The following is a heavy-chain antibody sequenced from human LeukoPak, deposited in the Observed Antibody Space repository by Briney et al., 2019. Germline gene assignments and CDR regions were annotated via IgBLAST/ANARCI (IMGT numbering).Heavy chain of an antibody. Sequence: SETLSLTCTVSGGSISSYHWNWIRQPPGKGLEWIGYIHDSGSANYNPSLKSRVTISVDTPKNRFSMKLTSVTAADTAVYYCARYAKKETYCGGDCYTDWFDPWGQGILVTVSS. CDR2: IHDSGSA. V-gene: IGHV4-59*01. CDR3: ARYAKKETYCGGDCYTDWFDP. J-gene: IGHJ5*02. D-gene: IGHD2-21*02. CDR1: GGSISSYH.